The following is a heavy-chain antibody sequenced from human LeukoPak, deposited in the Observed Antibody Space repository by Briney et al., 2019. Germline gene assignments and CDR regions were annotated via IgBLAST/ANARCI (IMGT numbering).Heavy chain of an antibody. CDR1: GYTFTGYL. V-gene: IGHV1-2*02. J-gene: IGHJ2*01. Sequence: ASAKVSCKASGYTFTGYLMHWVRQAPGQGLEWMGWISPNSGDTKYAQKFQGRVTMTRDTSISTAYMELSRLRSDDTAVYYCVRALTTVATWLYLWGRGTLVTVSS. CDR2: ISPNSGDT. CDR3: VRALTTVATWLYL. D-gene: IGHD4-17*01.